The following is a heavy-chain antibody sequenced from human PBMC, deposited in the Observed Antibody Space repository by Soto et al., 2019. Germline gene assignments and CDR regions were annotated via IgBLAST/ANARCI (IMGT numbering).Heavy chain of an antibody. Sequence: ASVKVSCKASGYTFTSYDINWVRQATGQGLEWMGWMNPNSGNTGYAQKFQGRVTMTRNTSISTAYMELSSLRSEDTAVYYCARDDSGYSGSHYIDYFNDWGQGTLVTVSS. CDR1: GYTFTSYD. J-gene: IGHJ4*02. D-gene: IGHD1-26*01. CDR3: ARDDSGYSGSHYIDYFND. CDR2: MNPNSGNT. V-gene: IGHV1-8*01.